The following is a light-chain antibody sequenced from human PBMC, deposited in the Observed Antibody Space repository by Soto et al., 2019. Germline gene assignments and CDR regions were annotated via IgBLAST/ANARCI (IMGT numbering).Light chain of an antibody. CDR2: DAS. V-gene: IGKV3-11*01. CDR3: KTRRDCPLT. CDR1: QNVYSI. Sequence: EIVLTQSPGTLSLSPGERATLSGRASQNVYSILAWYQRRPGQAPMLLVYDASNRAPGIPDRFSGSGSETDFTLTISSLEPEDVAVYYSKTRRDCPLTVGGATKVEIK. J-gene: IGKJ4*01.